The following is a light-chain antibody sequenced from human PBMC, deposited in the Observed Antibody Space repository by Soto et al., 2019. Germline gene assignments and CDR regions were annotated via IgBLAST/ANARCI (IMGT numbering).Light chain of an antibody. CDR1: ESLVHRDGNTY. J-gene: IGKJ5*01. V-gene: IGKV2-30*02. CDR2: KVY. Sequence: DIVMTQSPLSLPVTLGQPASISCRSSESLVHRDGNTYVTWFHQRPGQSPRRLIYKVYNRDSGVPDRFSGGGSGTDFILKISGVEAEDVGVYYCMQGTSWPDTFGQGTRLEIK. CDR3: MQGTSWPDT.